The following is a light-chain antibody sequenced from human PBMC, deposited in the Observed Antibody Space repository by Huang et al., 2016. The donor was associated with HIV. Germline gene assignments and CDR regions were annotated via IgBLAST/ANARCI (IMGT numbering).Light chain of an antibody. CDR2: AAS. CDR3: QQSYSIPFT. CDR1: QSISSY. V-gene: IGKV1-39*01. J-gene: IGKJ3*01. Sequence: DIQMTQSPSSLSASVRDRVIITCRASQSISSYLNWYKQKTGKAPKLLIYAASNLQSGVPSRVSGSGSGTDFSLTISSLLPDDFATYYCQQSYSIPFTFGPGTKVDIK.